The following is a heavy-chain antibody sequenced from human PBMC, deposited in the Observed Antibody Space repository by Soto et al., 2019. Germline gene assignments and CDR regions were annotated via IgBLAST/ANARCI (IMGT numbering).Heavy chain of an antibody. Sequence: GGSLRLSCTGSGFTLGDFGMSWFRQAPGKGLEWLSFIRSKGYGGTTESAASGRGRFITSRDDSKSIAYLQMNSLRSEDTAMYYCARGRGVVIPAGTPDAFDVWGQGTMVTVSS. J-gene: IGHJ3*01. CDR1: GFTLGDFG. CDR2: IRSKGYGGTT. CDR3: ARGRGVVIPAGTPDAFDV. D-gene: IGHD6-13*01. V-gene: IGHV3-49*03.